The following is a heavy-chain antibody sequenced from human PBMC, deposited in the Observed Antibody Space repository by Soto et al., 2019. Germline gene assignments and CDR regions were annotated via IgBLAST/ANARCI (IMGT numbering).Heavy chain of an antibody. CDR1: GFTFSSYG. CDR2: ITPSSAST. J-gene: IGHJ6*02. V-gene: IGHV3-23*01. CDR3: VKDRKRMDV. Sequence: GGSLRLSCAASGFTFSSYGMSWVRQAPGKGLEWVSVITPSSASTFYADSVKGRFTISRDNSKNTLYLQMNSLRVEDTAVYHCVKDRKRMDVWGQGTTVTVSS.